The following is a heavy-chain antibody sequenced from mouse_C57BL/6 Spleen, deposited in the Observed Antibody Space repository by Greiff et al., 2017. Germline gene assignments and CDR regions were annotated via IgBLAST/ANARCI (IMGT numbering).Heavy chain of an antibody. CDR1: GFTFSDYG. V-gene: IGHV5-17*01. Sequence: EVHLVESGGGLVKPGGSLKLSCAASGFTFSDYGMHWVRQAPEKGLEWVAYISSGSSTIYYADTVKGRFTISRDNAKNTLFLQMTSLRSEDTAMYYCAGTYYGYDVGYAMDYWGQGTSVTVSS. J-gene: IGHJ4*01. CDR3: AGTYYGYDVGYAMDY. CDR2: ISSGSSTI. D-gene: IGHD2-2*01.